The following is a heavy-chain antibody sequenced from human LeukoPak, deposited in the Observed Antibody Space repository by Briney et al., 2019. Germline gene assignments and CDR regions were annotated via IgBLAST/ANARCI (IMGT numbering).Heavy chain of an antibody. Sequence: SETLSLTCAVYGGSSSCYYWSWIRQPPGKGLEWIGEINHSGSTNYNPSLKSRVTIPVDTSKNQFSLKLSSVTAADTAVYYCARDSSSWYRGEYYFDYWGQGTLVTVSS. V-gene: IGHV4-34*01. CDR2: INHSGST. CDR3: ARDSSSWYRGEYYFDY. D-gene: IGHD6-13*01. CDR1: GGSSSCYY. J-gene: IGHJ4*02.